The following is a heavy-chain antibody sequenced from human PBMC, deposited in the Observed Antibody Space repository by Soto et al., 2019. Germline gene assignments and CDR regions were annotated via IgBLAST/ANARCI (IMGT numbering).Heavy chain of an antibody. CDR2: ISGSGENT. Sequence: GGSLRLSCAASGFIFSTYAMTCVRQAPGKGLEWVSVISGSGENTYYADSVKGRFTISRDNSKNTLYVQMNNLRAEDTAVYYCARRIVGATSSIDCWGQGALVTVSS. V-gene: IGHV3-23*01. CDR1: GFIFSTYA. J-gene: IGHJ4*02. CDR3: ARRIVGATSSIDC. D-gene: IGHD1-26*01.